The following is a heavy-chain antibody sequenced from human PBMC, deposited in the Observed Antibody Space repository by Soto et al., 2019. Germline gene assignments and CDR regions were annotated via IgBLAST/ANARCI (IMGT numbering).Heavy chain of an antibody. Sequence: QVQLVQSGAEVKKPGSSVKVSCKASGGTFSSYTISWVRQAPGQGLEWMGRLIPILGIANYAQKFQGRVTITADKSTSTAYMELSSLRSEDTAVYYCAREKGGCSGGSCYPGGFDPWGQGTLVTVSS. V-gene: IGHV1-69*08. J-gene: IGHJ5*02. CDR3: AREKGGCSGGSCYPGGFDP. CDR1: GGTFSSYT. D-gene: IGHD2-15*01. CDR2: LIPILGIA.